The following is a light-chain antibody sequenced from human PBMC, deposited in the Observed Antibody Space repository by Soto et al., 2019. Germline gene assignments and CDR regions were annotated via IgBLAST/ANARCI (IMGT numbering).Light chain of an antibody. V-gene: IGLV2-14*01. CDR1: SSDVGAYDF. J-gene: IGLJ1*01. CDR3: TSYTSSSTYL. CDR2: GVY. Sequence: QSVLTQPASVSGSPGQSSTISCTGSSSDVGAYDFVSWYQQHPGKAPKFIIYGVYNRPSGVSARFSGSKSGNTASLTISGLRPEDEADYYCTSYTSSSTYLFGTGTKVTVL.